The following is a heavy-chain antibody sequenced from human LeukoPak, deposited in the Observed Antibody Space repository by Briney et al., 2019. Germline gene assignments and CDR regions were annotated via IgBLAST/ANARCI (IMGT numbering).Heavy chain of an antibody. D-gene: IGHD3-22*01. CDR2: ISNDGGGT. CDR1: GLIFNSYG. J-gene: IGHJ5*02. Sequence: TGGSLRLSCAASGLIFNSYGLIWVRQAPGKGLEWVSAISNDGGGTQYADFVEGRFTISRDNSKNTLFLQMSSLRAEDTALYYCAKGSSGYFADLWGQGTLVTVSS. CDR3: AKGSSGYFADL. V-gene: IGHV3-23*01.